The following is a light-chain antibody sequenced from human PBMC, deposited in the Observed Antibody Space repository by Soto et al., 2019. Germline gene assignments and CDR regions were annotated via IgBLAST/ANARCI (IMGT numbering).Light chain of an antibody. V-gene: IGLV2-11*01. CDR1: SSDVGGYNY. CDR3: CSYAGSYTVV. J-gene: IGLJ1*01. Sequence: QSVLTQPRSVSGSPGQSVTISCTGTSSDVGGYNYVSWYQQHPGKAPKLTIYDVSNRPSWVPDRISGSKSGNTASLTISGLQAEDEADYYCCSYAGSYTVVFGTGTKVTVL. CDR2: DVS.